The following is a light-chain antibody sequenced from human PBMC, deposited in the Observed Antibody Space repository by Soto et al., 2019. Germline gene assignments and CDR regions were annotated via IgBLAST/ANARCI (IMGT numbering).Light chain of an antibody. CDR2: AAS. CDR3: QQANSFPRT. Sequence: DIQMTQSPSSLSASVGDRVTITCRASQSISSYLNWYQQKPGKAPKLLIYAASSLQSGVPSRFSGSGSGKDFTLTISSLQPEDFATYYCQQANSFPRTFGQGTKVEIK. J-gene: IGKJ1*01. V-gene: IGKV1-39*01. CDR1: QSISSY.